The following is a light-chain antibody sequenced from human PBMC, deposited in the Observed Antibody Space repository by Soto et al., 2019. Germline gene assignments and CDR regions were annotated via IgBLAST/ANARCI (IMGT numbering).Light chain of an antibody. J-gene: IGLJ6*01. CDR1: RRDIGDSNF. Sequence: SALTQPASVSGSPGQSVTISCTGPRRDIGDSNFISWYQHSPGKAPRLLIYQVNNRPSGGSGRFSGFKAGNTASLTISGLLDDDEADYFCASFRSGTILVFGSGTKVTVL. CDR2: QVN. CDR3: ASFRSGTILV. V-gene: IGLV2-14*01.